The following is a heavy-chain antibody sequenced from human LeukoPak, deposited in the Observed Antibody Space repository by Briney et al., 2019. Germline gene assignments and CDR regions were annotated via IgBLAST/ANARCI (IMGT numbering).Heavy chain of an antibody. CDR1: GFTFSDYY. CDR2: ISSSSSYT. V-gene: IGHV3-11*05. D-gene: IGHD1-26*01. Sequence: GGSLRLSCAASGFTFSDYYMSWIRQAPGKGLEWVSYISSSSSYTNYADSVKGRFTISRDNAKNSLYLQMNSLRAEDTAVYYCARDGQSGFWSGSYPDAFDIWGQGTMVTVSS. J-gene: IGHJ3*02. CDR3: ARDGQSGFWSGSYPDAFDI.